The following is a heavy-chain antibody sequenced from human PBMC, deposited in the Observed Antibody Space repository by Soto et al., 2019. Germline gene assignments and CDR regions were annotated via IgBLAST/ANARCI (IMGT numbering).Heavy chain of an antibody. CDR2: ISGGGDVT. V-gene: IGHV3-23*01. D-gene: IGHD3-16*01. CDR3: ANRDTSMITRYYYGMDV. CDR1: GFRFSDFD. J-gene: IGHJ6*02. Sequence: PGGSLRLSCAASGFRFSDFDMSWVRQAPGKGLEWVSAISGGGDVTYYADSVKSRFTISRDNSKNTLYLQMNSLRAEDTAVYYCANRDTSMITRYYYGMDVWGQGTTVTVSS.